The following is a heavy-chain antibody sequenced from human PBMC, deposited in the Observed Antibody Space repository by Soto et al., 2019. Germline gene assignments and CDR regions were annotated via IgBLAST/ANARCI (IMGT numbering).Heavy chain of an antibody. J-gene: IGHJ4*02. Sequence: GESLKISCEGSAYSLTTHWINWVRQLPGKGLEWTGRIDPRQSYFNYNPSFQGHVTISADKSTSKAYLQGNSLEVSDTAIYYCAVFGSSWFGDGRLDYWAPGTLVNFSS. D-gene: IGHD6-13*01. CDR3: AVFGSSWFGDGRLDY. V-gene: IGHV5-10-1*01. CDR2: IDPRQSYF. CDR1: AYSLTTHW.